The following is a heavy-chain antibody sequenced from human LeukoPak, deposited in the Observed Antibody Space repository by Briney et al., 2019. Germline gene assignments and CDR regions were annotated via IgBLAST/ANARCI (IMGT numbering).Heavy chain of an antibody. Sequence: GGSLRLSCAASGFTFSSYAMSWVRQAPGKGLGWVSAISGSDGSTYYADSVKGRFTISRDNSKNTLHLQMNSLRAEDTAVYYCATSLRYCSSSSCYDAFDIWGQGTMVTVSS. CDR1: GFTFSSYA. CDR3: ATSLRYCSSSSCYDAFDI. CDR2: ISGSDGST. V-gene: IGHV3-23*01. D-gene: IGHD2-2*01. J-gene: IGHJ3*02.